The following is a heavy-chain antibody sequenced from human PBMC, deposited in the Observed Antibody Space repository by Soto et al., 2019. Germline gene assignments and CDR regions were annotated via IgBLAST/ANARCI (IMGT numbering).Heavy chain of an antibody. V-gene: IGHV1-69*13. CDR1: GGTFSSYA. J-gene: IGHJ3*02. CDR3: ARPRYHSSSWYLSWDAFDI. D-gene: IGHD6-13*01. CDR2: IIPIFGTA. Sequence: SVKVSCKASGGTFSSYAISWVRQAPGQGLEWMGGIIPIFGTANYAQKFQGRVTITADESTSTAYMELSSLRSEDTAVYYCARPRYHSSSWYLSWDAFDIWGQGTMVTVS.